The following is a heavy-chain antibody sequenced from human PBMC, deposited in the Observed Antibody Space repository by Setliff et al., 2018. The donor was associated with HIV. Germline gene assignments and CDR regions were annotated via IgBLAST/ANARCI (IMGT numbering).Heavy chain of an antibody. J-gene: IGHJ6*02. V-gene: IGHV3-53*01. CDR3: ARDGSRGGLPFYGMDV. Sequence: GGSLRLSCAASGFTVSSNHMSWVRQAPGKGLEWVSVFYSGGRTYYANSVKGRFTISRDNSKNAVYLQMNSLRAEDTAVYSCARDGSRGGLPFYGMDVWGQGTTVTVSS. CDR1: GFTVSSNH. D-gene: IGHD3-16*01. CDR2: FYSGGRT.